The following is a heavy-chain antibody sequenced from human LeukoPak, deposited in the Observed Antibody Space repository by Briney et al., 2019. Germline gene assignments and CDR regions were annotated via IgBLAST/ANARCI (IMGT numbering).Heavy chain of an antibody. D-gene: IGHD3-22*01. J-gene: IGHJ4*02. CDR2: ISYSGST. Sequence: GSLRLSCTVSGGSISSYYWSWIRQPPGKGLEWIGYISYSGSTNYNPSLKSRVTISVDMSKNQFSLKLSSVTAADTAVYYCARVPNYYDSSGYRRNIYFDYWGQGTLVTVSS. CDR3: ARVPNYYDSSGYRRNIYFDY. CDR1: GGSISSYY. V-gene: IGHV4-59*01.